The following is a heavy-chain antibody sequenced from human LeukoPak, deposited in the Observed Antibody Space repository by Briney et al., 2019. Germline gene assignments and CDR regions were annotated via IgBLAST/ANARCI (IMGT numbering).Heavy chain of an antibody. J-gene: IGHJ6*03. Sequence: GESLKISCNGSGYRFISYWIAWVRQVPGKGLEYMGIIYPGDSETSYSPSFQGPVTISADKSSSSAYLQWSSLKASDTAMYYCTRLRWFGHHYYYMDVWGKGTTVTVSS. CDR2: IYPGDSET. CDR1: GYRFISYW. CDR3: TRLRWFGHHYYYMDV. V-gene: IGHV5-51*01. D-gene: IGHD3-10*01.